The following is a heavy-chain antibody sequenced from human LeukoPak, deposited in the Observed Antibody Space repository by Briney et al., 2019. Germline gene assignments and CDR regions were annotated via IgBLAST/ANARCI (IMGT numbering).Heavy chain of an antibody. CDR3: ARDARSCGGDCYQDY. CDR2: ISAYNGNT. V-gene: IGHV1-18*01. Sequence: ASVKVSCKASGYTFTSYGISWVRQAPGQGLEWMGWISAYNGNTNYAQKFQGWVTMTRDTSISTAYMELRSLRSDDTAVYYCARDARSCGGDCYQDYWGQGTLVTVSS. CDR1: GYTFTSYG. J-gene: IGHJ4*02. D-gene: IGHD2-21*02.